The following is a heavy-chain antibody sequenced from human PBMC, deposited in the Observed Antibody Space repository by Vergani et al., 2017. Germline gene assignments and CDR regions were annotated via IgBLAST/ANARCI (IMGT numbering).Heavy chain of an antibody. CDR3: ARDKWPPVIRAGTPAVYYYYGMDV. D-gene: IGHD6-13*01. CDR1: GYTFTGYY. J-gene: IGHJ6*02. V-gene: IGHV1-2*04. Sequence: QVQLVQSGAEVKKPGASVKVSCKASGYTFTGYYMHWVRQAPGQGLEWMGRIKPNSGGTNYAKKFQGWVTMTRDPSISTAYMELSRLRSVDTAVYYGARDKWPPVIRAGTPAVYYYYGMDVWGQGTTVTVSS. CDR2: IKPNSGGT.